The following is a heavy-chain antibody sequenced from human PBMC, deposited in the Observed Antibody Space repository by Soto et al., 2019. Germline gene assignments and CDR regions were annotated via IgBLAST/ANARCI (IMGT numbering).Heavy chain of an antibody. CDR3: AREDSYGPWEDY. CDR2: IYYSGRT. J-gene: IGHJ4*02. V-gene: IGHV4-30-4*01. D-gene: IGHD5-18*01. CDR1: GGSISSGDYY. Sequence: SETLSLTCTVSGGSISSGDYYWSWIRQPPGKGLEWIGYIYYSGRTYYNPSLKSRFTISVDTSKNQFSLKLSSVTAADTAVYYCAREDSYGPWEDYWGQGTLVTVSS.